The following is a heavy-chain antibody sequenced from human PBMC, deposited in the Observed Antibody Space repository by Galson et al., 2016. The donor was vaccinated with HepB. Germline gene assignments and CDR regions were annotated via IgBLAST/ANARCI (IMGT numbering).Heavy chain of an antibody. CDR3: ARGTWDPTRDRTTATWGTDWFDP. CDR2: ISSSGAGT. J-gene: IGHJ5*02. CDR1: GFTFNNFG. V-gene: IGHV3-23*01. Sequence: SLRLSCAASGFTFNNFGMSWVRHVPGEGLEWVAGISSSGAGTHYTDSVKGRFTIFRDNSKTTLYLQMNSLRPEDTAIYYCARGTWDPTRDRTTATWGTDWFDPWGQGTLVTVSS. D-gene: IGHD1-1*01.